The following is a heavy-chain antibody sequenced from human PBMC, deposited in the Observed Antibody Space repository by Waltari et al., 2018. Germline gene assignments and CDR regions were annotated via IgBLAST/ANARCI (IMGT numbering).Heavy chain of an antibody. V-gene: IGHV4-39*01. Sequence: QLQLQESGQGLVKPSETLSLTCPVSGGSISRSSYYLGLIRQPPGKGLGWIGSIYYSGSTYYNPSLKSRVTISVDTSKNQFSLKLSSVTAADTAVYYCARSLGELSWFDPWGQGTLVTVSS. CDR1: GGSISRSSYY. CDR2: IYYSGST. CDR3: ARSLGELSWFDP. D-gene: IGHD3-10*01. J-gene: IGHJ5*02.